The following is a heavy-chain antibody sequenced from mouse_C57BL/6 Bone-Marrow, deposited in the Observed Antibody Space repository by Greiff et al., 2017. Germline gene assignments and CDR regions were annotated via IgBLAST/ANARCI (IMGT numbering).Heavy chain of an antibody. V-gene: IGHV5-17*01. Sequence: EVMLVESGGGLVKPGGSLKLSCAASGFTFSDYGMHWVRQAPEKGLEWVAYISSGSSTIYYADTVKGRFTISRDNAKNTLFLQMTSLRSEDTAMYYCARPYYYAMDDWGQGTSVTVSS. CDR2: ISSGSSTI. CDR3: ARPYYYAMDD. CDR1: GFTFSDYG. J-gene: IGHJ4*01.